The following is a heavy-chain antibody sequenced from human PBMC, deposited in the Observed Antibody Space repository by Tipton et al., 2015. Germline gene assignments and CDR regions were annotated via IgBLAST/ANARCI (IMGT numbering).Heavy chain of an antibody. D-gene: IGHD3-16*01. CDR2: IYDTGTT. V-gene: IGHV4-4*07. CDR3: ARESLGRALYFFDY. Sequence: LRLSCTVSGGSIGNYYWNWIRQPAGKRLEWIGRIYDTGTTNYNPSLKGRVTMSVAASNNEFTLNLRSVTAADTAVYYCARESLGRALYFFDYWGQGSPVTVSA. J-gene: IGHJ4*02. CDR1: GGSIGNYY.